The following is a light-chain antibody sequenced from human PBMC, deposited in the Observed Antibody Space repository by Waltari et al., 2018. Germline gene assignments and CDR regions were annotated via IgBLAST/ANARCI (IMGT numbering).Light chain of an antibody. V-gene: IGLV2-23*02. Sequence: QSALTQPASVSGSPGQSITISCTGTRGDVGRYNLVSWYQQHPGKAPNIMIYQVSKRPSGISNRFAASNSGNTASLTISGLQAEDEADYYCCSYAGSGILVFGGGTKLTVL. J-gene: IGLJ2*01. CDR2: QVS. CDR3: CSYAGSGILV. CDR1: RGDVGRYNL.